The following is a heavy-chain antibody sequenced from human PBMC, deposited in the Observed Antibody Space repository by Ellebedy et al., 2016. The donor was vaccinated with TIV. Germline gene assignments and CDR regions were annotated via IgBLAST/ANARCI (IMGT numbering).Heavy chain of an antibody. D-gene: IGHD3-3*01. Sequence: GGSLRLSXAASGFTFSSYAMSWVHQAPGKGLEWVSAISGSGGSTYYADSVKGRFTISRDNSKNTLYLQMNSLRAEDTAVYYCAKGSTIFGVVIVINYGMDVWGQGTTVTVSS. J-gene: IGHJ6*02. CDR3: AKGSTIFGVVIVINYGMDV. CDR2: ISGSGGST. V-gene: IGHV3-23*01. CDR1: GFTFSSYA.